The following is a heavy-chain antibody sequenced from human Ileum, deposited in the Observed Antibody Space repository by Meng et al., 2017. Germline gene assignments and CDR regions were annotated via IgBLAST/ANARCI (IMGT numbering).Heavy chain of an antibody. J-gene: IGHJ5*02. CDR1: GFPCSSYA. D-gene: IGHD2/OR15-2a*01. Sequence: VELVGSGGGVVQPVRSLRLSCAASGFPCSSYALHGVRQSPGKGLEWVAVISEDGGNKDHADTVKGRFTISRDNSRDTLYLQMNSLRAEDTVVYYCAISDWFDPWGQGTLVTVSS. CDR3: AISDWFDP. CDR2: ISEDGGNK. V-gene: IGHV3-30*07.